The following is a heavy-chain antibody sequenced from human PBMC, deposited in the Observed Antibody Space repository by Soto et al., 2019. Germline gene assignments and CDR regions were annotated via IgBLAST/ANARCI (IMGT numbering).Heavy chain of an antibody. Sequence: GWSLRLSCAASGFTFSSYAMSWVRQAPGKGLEWVSAISGSGGSTYYADSVKGRFTISRDNSKNTLYLQMNSLRAEDTAVYYCAKDWVEAPHGDFYYYYGMDVWGQGTTVTVSS. CDR1: GFTFSSYA. CDR3: AKDWVEAPHGDFYYYYGMDV. V-gene: IGHV3-23*01. D-gene: IGHD4-17*01. CDR2: ISGSGGST. J-gene: IGHJ6*02.